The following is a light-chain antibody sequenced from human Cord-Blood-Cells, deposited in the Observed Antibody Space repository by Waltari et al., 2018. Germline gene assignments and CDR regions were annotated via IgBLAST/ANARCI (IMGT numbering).Light chain of an antibody. V-gene: IGLV2-14*01. CDR2: DVS. Sequence: QSALTHPASVSGSPGQSITTPCTGTSRHAGGYYSVSWYQQHPGKAPKRMIYDVSKRPSGVSNRFSGSKSGNTASLTISGLQAEDEADYYCSSYTSSSTWVFGGGTKLTVL. CDR1: SRHAGGYYS. CDR3: SSYTSSSTWV. J-gene: IGLJ3*02.